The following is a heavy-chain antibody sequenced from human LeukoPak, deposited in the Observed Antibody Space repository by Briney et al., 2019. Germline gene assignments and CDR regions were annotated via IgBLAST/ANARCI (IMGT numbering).Heavy chain of an antibody. CDR2: IYYSGST. CDR1: GGSISSYY. J-gene: IGHJ5*02. V-gene: IGHV4-59*01. CDR3: ARGGGEQWLVNWFDP. D-gene: IGHD6-19*01. Sequence: SETLSLTCTVSGGSISSYYWSWIRQPPGKGLEWIGYIYYSGSTNYNPSLKSRVTISVDTSKNQFSLKLSSVTVADTAVYYCARGGGEQWLVNWFDPWGQGTLVTVSS.